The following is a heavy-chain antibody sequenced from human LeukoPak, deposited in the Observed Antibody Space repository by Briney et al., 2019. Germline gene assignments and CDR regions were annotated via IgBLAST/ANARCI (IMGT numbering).Heavy chain of an antibody. Sequence: SRTLSLTCTVSGGSISSGSYYWSWIRQPAGKGLEWIGRIYTSGSTNYNPSLKSRVTISVDTSKNQFSLKLSSVTAADTAVYYCVRIVVVPAALYYYYMDVWGKGTTVTVSS. CDR1: GGSISSGSYY. J-gene: IGHJ6*03. CDR2: IYTSGST. CDR3: VRIVVVPAALYYYYMDV. V-gene: IGHV4-61*02. D-gene: IGHD2-2*01.